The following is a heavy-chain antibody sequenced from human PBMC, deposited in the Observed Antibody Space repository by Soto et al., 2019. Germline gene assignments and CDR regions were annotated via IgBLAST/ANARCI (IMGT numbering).Heavy chain of an antibody. CDR2: ISAHNGNT. Sequence: QVHLVQSGAEVKKPGASVKVSCKGSGYIFTTYGITWVRQAPGQGLEWMGWISAHNGNTNYAQKLQGTVTVTRDTSTSTAYMELRNLTSDDTAVYYCARGRYGDYWGQGALVTVSS. CDR3: ARGRYGDY. CDR1: GYIFTTYG. J-gene: IGHJ4*02. V-gene: IGHV1-18*01. D-gene: IGHD1-1*01.